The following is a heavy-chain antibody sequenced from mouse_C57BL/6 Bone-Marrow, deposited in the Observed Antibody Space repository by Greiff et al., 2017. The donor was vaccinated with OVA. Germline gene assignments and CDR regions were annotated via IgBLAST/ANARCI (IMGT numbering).Heavy chain of an antibody. CDR2: IYPGNSDT. CDR3: TRGGVRQGWDYARDY. D-gene: IGHD2-14*01. J-gene: IGHJ4*01. Sequence: SGTVLARPGASVKMSCKTSGYTFTSYWMHWVKQRPGQGLEWIGAIYPGNSDTSYNQKFKGKAKLTAVTSASTAYMELSSLTNEDSAVYYGTRGGVRQGWDYARDYWGQGTSVTVSA. V-gene: IGHV1-5*01. CDR1: GYTFTSYW.